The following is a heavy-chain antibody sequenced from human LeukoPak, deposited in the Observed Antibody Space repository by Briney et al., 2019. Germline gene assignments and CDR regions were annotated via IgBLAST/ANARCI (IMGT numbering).Heavy chain of an antibody. CDR2: IYYSGST. Sequence: SETLSLTCTVSGGAFGSDYWSWIRQPPGKGLEWIGYIYYSGSTNYNPSLKSRVTISVDTSKNQFSLKLSSVTAADTAVYYCARARFGYSYGLSFDYWGQGTLVTVSS. CDR3: ARARFGYSYGLSFDY. V-gene: IGHV4-59*01. D-gene: IGHD5-18*01. J-gene: IGHJ4*02. CDR1: GGAFGSDY.